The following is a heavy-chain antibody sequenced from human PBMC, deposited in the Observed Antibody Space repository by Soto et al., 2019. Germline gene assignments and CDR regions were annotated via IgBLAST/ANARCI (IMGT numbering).Heavy chain of an antibody. J-gene: IGHJ4*02. V-gene: IGHV1-18*01. CDR1: GYTFTSYG. CDR3: ATARISSWPIDY. D-gene: IGHD6-13*01. CDR2: ISAYNANP. Sequence: ASVKVSCKASGYTFTSYGISWVRQAPGQGLEWMGWISAYNANPKYAQKVQGRVTMNTDRSTSTAYMEVRNLRSEDSAVYYCATARISSWPIDYLGQGTLFTVSS.